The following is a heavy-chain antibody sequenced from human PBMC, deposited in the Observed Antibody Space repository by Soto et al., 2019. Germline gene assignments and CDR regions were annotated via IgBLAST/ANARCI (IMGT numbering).Heavy chain of an antibody. D-gene: IGHD6-19*01. J-gene: IGHJ4*02. Sequence: RQPPGKGLEWIGYIYYSGTSTYYADSVNGRFTISRDNSRDTLFLQMNSLTADDTAVYYCAKATTNGGWFNPFDSWGQGALVTVSS. CDR3: AKATTNGGWFNPFDS. CDR2: IYYSGTST. V-gene: IGHV3-23*05.